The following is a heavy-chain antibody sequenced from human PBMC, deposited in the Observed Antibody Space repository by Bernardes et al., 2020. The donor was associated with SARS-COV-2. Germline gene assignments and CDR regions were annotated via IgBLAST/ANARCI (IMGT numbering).Heavy chain of an antibody. D-gene: IGHD2-2*02. CDR3: ARVSPWPCSTSCYRGSPKNWFDP. CDR2: INHSGST. Sequence: SETLSLTCAVYGGSFSGYYWSWIRQPPGKGLEWIGEINHSGSTNYNPSLKSRVTISVDTSKNQFSLKLSSVTAADTAVYYCARVSPWPCSTSCYRGSPKNWFDPWGQGTLVTVSS. J-gene: IGHJ5*02. CDR1: GGSFSGYY. V-gene: IGHV4-34*01.